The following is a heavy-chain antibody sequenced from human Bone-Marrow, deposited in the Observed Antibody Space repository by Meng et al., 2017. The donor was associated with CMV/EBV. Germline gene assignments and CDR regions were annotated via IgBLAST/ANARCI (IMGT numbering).Heavy chain of an antibody. D-gene: IGHD2-2*01. CDR3: ARDLFDVGPAARPFDY. CDR1: GFTFSSYG. J-gene: IGHJ4*02. Sequence: GESLKISCAASGFTFSSYGMHWVRQAPGKGLKWVSSISDSGSHIYYADSVKGRFTISRDNAKSSLYLQINSLRAEDTAMYYCARDLFDVGPAARPFDYWGQGTLVTVSS. CDR2: ISDSGSHI. V-gene: IGHV3-21*01.